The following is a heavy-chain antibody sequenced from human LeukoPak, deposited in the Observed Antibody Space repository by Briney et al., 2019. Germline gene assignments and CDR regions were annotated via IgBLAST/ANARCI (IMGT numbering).Heavy chain of an antibody. CDR3: ARQKQSHGNFDC. V-gene: IGHV3-74*01. J-gene: IGHJ4*02. CDR1: GLTFSSHW. CDR2: ITNDGSST. Sequence: GGSLRLSCAASGLTFSSHWMHWVRQAPGKGLVWVSRITNDGSSTTYADSVKGRFTISRENAKNSLYLQMNSLRAEDTAMYYCARQKQSHGNFDCWGQGTLVTVSS. D-gene: IGHD1-26*01.